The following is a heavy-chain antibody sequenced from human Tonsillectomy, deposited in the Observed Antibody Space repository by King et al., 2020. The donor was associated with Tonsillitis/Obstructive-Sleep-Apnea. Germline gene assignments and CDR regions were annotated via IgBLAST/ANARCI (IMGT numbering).Heavy chain of an antibody. D-gene: IGHD3-9*01. CDR2: INHSGGT. J-gene: IGHJ4*02. CDR3: ATDYDILTAYYY. V-gene: IGHV4-34*01. Sequence: VQLQQWGAGLLKPSETLSLTCAVYGGSFSGYYWSWIRQPPGKGLEWIGEINHSGGTNYNPSLKSRVTISVDTSRNQFSLKLSSVTAADTAVYYCATDYDILTAYYYWGQGTLDTVSS. CDR1: GGSFSGYY.